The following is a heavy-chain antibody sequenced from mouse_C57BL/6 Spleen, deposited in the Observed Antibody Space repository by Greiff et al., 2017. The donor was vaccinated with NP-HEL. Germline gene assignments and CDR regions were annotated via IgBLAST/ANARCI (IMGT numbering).Heavy chain of an antibody. D-gene: IGHD1-1*02. Sequence: QVQLQQPGAELVRPGSSVKLSCKASGYTFTSYWMDWVKQRPGQGLEWIGNIYPSDSETHYNQKFKDKATLTVDKSSSTAYMQLSSLTSEDSAVYYCARRVLGRGSGCAYWGQGTLVTVSA. CDR3: ARRVLGRGSGCAY. CDR1: GYTFTSYW. J-gene: IGHJ3*01. CDR2: IYPSDSET. V-gene: IGHV1-61*01.